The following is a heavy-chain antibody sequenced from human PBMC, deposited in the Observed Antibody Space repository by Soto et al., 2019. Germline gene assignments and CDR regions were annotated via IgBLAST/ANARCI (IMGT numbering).Heavy chain of an antibody. CDR3: GSSDPGSWRAFDI. CDR1: GYTFTSYD. J-gene: IGHJ3*02. D-gene: IGHD6-13*01. Sequence: GASVKVSCKASGYTFTSYDINWVRQATGQGLEWMGWMNPNSGNTGYAQKFQGRVTMTRNTSISTAYMELSSLRSEDTAVYYCGSSDPGSWRAFDIWGQGTMVTVSS. CDR2: MNPNSGNT. V-gene: IGHV1-8*01.